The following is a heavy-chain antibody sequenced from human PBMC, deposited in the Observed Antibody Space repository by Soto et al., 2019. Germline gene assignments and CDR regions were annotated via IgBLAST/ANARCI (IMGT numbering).Heavy chain of an antibody. J-gene: IGHJ6*02. V-gene: IGHV1-46*01. D-gene: IGHD2-2*02. CDR3: ARGEGYCSSTSCYTSPGYYYYGMDV. CDR1: GYTFTSYY. Sequence: ASVKVSCKASGYTFTSYYMHWVRQAPGQGLEWMGIINPSGGSTSYAQKFQGRVTMTRDTSTSTVYTELSSLRSEDTAVYYCARGEGYCSSTSCYTSPGYYYYGMDVWGQGTTVTVS. CDR2: INPSGGST.